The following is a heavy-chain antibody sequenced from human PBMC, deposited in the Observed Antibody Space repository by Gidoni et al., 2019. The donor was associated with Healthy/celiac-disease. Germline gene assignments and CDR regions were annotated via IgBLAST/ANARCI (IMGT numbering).Heavy chain of an antibody. J-gene: IGHJ6*02. D-gene: IGHD2-2*02. CDR1: GGSFSGYY. Sequence: QVQLQQWGAGLLKPSETLSLTCAVYGGSFSGYYWSWIRQPPGKGLEWIGEINHSGSTNYNPSLKNRVTISVDTSKNQFSLKLSSVTAADTAVYYCAREGRGIVLVPAAIPPYYYYYYGMDVWGQGTTVTVSS. V-gene: IGHV4-34*01. CDR2: INHSGST. CDR3: AREGRGIVLVPAAIPPYYYYYYGMDV.